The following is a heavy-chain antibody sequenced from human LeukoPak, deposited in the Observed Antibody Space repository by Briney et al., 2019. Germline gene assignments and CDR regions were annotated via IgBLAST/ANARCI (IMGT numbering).Heavy chain of an antibody. CDR3: ARSGKYYDSSVFDY. J-gene: IGHJ4*02. CDR2: IYHSGRT. CDR1: GYSISSGYY. Sequence: ASETLSLTCTVSGYSISSGYYWGWIRPPPGKGLEWIGSIYHSGRTFYNPSLKSRVTISVDTSKNQFSLKLSSVTAADTAVYYCARSGKYYDSSVFDYWGQGTLVTVSS. V-gene: IGHV4-38-2*02. D-gene: IGHD3-22*01.